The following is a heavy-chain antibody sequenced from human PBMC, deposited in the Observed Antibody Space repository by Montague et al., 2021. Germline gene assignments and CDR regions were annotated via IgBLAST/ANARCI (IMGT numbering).Heavy chain of an antibody. V-gene: IGHV4-59*13. CDR2: IYYSGST. CDR3: ARGTIDYDDYCFDY. Sequence: SETLSLTCTVSGGYISSYSWSWIRQPPGKGLEWIGYIYYSGSTNYNPSLKSRVTISVDTSKNQFSLKLSSVTAADTAVYYCARGTIDYDDYCFDYWGQGTLVTVSS. J-gene: IGHJ4*02. D-gene: IGHD4-17*01. CDR1: GGYISSYS.